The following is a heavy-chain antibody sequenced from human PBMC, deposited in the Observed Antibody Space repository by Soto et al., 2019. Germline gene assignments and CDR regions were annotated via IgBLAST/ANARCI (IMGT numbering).Heavy chain of an antibody. CDR3: TRHEGWDTTMLNSLGH. CDR1: GFIFSGSA. Sequence: PGGSLRLSCAASGFIFSGSAFHWVRQAPGKGLEWVGRIRSKANSYATSYGASVKGRFTISRDDSKSTTYLQINGLKTDDTAVYYCTRHEGWDTTMLNSLGHRGQGALVTVSS. D-gene: IGHD5-18*01. CDR2: IRSKANSYAT. V-gene: IGHV3-73*01. J-gene: IGHJ4*02.